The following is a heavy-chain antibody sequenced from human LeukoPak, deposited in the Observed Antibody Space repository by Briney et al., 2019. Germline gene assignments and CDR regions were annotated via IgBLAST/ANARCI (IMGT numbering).Heavy chain of an antibody. V-gene: IGHV4-34*01. J-gene: IGHJ4*02. CDR2: INHSGST. Sequence: SETLSLTCAVYGGSFSGYYWSWIRQPPGKGLEWIGEINHSGSTNYNPSLKSRVTISVDTSKNQFSLKLSSVTAADTAVYYCARVPTRPGYCSSTSCRREYYFDYWGQGTLVTSPQ. CDR1: GGSFSGYY. D-gene: IGHD2-2*01. CDR3: ARVPTRPGYCSSTSCRREYYFDY.